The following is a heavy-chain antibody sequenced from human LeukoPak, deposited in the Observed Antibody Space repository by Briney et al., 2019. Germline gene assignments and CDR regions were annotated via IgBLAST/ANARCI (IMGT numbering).Heavy chain of an antibody. CDR1: GYTFTSYY. CDR3: ARVNGGRFGELFGSPSPWDYGGFDP. D-gene: IGHD3-10*01. V-gene: IGHV1-46*01. Sequence: ASVKVSCKASGYTFTSYYMHWVRQAPGQGLEWMGIINPSGGSTSYAQKFQGRVTMTRDTSISTAYMELSRLRSDDTAVYYCARVNGGRFGELFGSPSPWDYGGFDPWGQGTLVTVSS. J-gene: IGHJ5*02. CDR2: INPSGGST.